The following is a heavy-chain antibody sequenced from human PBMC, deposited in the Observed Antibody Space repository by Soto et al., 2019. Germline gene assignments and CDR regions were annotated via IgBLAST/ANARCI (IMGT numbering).Heavy chain of an antibody. J-gene: IGHJ5*02. V-gene: IGHV3-48*02. Sequence: EVQLVESGGGLVQPGGSLRLSCAASGFTFSSYSMNWVRQAPGKGLEWVSYISSSSSTIYYADSVKGRFTISRDNAKNSLCLQMNSLRDEDTAVYYCAREKDSSCWYHLFGPWGQGSLVTVSS. CDR2: ISSSSSTI. CDR3: AREKDSSCWYHLFGP. CDR1: GFTFSSYS. D-gene: IGHD6-19*01.